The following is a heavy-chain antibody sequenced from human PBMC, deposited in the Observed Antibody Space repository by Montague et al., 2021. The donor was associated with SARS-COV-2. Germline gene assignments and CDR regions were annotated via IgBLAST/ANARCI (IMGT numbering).Heavy chain of an antibody. CDR3: AMLFCGGDCDGSGVFDI. CDR1: GYSIDSGGYF. CDR2: IYYSGSA. Sequence: TLSLTCAVSGYSIDSGGYFWSWIRQHPGKGLEWIGFIYYSGSADYNPSLESRVSISVDRSKNQFSLKLSSVTAADTAVYYCAMLFCGGDCDGSGVFDIWGQGTMVTVSS. V-gene: IGHV4-31*11. D-gene: IGHD2-21*02. J-gene: IGHJ3*02.